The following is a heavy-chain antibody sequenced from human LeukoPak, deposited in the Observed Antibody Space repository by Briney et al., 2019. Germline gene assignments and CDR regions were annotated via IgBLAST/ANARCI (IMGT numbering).Heavy chain of an antibody. J-gene: IGHJ4*02. Sequence: SETLSLTCTVSGDSISSGESYWTWIRQPPGKGLEWIGSIYYNAYTYYNPSLKSRLTMSVDTSKNQFSLRLSSVSAADTAVYFCARAGQYYHDSSGYFPDYWGQGPLVTVSS. CDR3: ARAGQYYHDSSGYFPDY. CDR2: IYYNAYT. V-gene: IGHV4-30-4*01. CDR1: GDSISSGESY. D-gene: IGHD3-22*01.